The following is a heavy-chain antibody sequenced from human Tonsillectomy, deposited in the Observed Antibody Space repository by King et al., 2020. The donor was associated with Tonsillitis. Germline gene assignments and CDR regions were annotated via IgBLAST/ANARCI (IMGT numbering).Heavy chain of an antibody. CDR1: GFTFSSYA. CDR3: AKDPFDYYDSSGYSYFDY. CDR2: ISGSGGNT. D-gene: IGHD3-22*01. Sequence: VQLVESGGGLVQPGGSLRLSCAASGFTFSSYAMSWVRQAPGKGLEWVSAISGSGGNTYYADSVKGRFTISRDNSKNTLYLQMNSLRAEDTAVYYCAKDPFDYYDSSGYSYFDYWGQGTLVTVSS. V-gene: IGHV3-23*04. J-gene: IGHJ4*02.